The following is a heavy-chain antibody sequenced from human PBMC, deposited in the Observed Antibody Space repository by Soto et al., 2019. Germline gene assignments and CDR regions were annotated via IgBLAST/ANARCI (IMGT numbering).Heavy chain of an antibody. J-gene: IGHJ6*04. CDR1: GFTFSSYG. CDR3: AKDTELQAYYYYYGMDV. Sequence: PEGSLTLSCASSGFTFSSYGMHWVRQAPGKGLEWVAVISYDGSNKYYADSVKGRFTISRDNSKNTLYLQMSSLKPEDTAVYYCAKDTELQAYYYYYGMDVWRKGTAVTVS. CDR2: ISYDGSNK. V-gene: IGHV3-30*18. D-gene: IGHD1-7*01.